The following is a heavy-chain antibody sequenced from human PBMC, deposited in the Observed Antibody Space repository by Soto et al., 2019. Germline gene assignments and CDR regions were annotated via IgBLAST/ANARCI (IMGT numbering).Heavy chain of an antibody. Sequence: SETLSLTCAVYGGSFSGYYWSWIRQPPGKGLEWIGEINHSGSTNYNPSLKSRLTISVDTSKNQFSLKLSSVTAADTAVYYCARGGIAAAWAYYYYYGMDVWGQGTTVTVSS. CDR2: INHSGST. CDR3: ARGGIAAAWAYYYYYGMDV. V-gene: IGHV4-34*01. D-gene: IGHD6-13*01. CDR1: GGSFSGYY. J-gene: IGHJ6*02.